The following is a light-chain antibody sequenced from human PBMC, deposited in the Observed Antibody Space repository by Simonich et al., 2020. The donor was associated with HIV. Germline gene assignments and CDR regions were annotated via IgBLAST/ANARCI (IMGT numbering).Light chain of an antibody. J-gene: IGKJ4*01. CDR3: QQYGSSPLT. CDR1: QSVSSS. CDR2: DAS. Sequence: EIVLTQSPATLSLSPGERATLSCRASQSVSSSLAWYQQKPGQAPSLLIYDASNRATGIPARFSGSGSGTDFTLTISSLEPEDFAVYFCQQYGSSPLTFGGGTKVEIK. V-gene: IGKV3-11*01.